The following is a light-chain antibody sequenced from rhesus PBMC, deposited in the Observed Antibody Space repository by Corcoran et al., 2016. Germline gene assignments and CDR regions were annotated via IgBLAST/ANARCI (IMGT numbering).Light chain of an antibody. CDR1: QSVGSK. J-gene: IGKJ1*01. V-gene: IGKV3-24*04. Sequence: ETVVTQSPATLSLSPGERVTLSCRASQSVGSKLAWYQQKPGQAPKVLIYDASSRATGIPDRFSGSGSGTEFTLTLSSLEPEDVGLYYCQQYNNWWTFGLGTKVEIK. CDR3: QQYNNWWT. CDR2: DAS.